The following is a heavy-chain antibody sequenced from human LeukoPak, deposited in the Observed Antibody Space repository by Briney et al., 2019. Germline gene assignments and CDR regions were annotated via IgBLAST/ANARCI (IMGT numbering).Heavy chain of an antibody. V-gene: IGHV3-23*01. CDR3: AKGPVGIVVATNEFDY. D-gene: IGHD2-15*01. Sequence: AGGSLRLSCAASGFTFSSYAMSWVRQAPGKGLEWVSAISGSGGSTYYADSVKGRFTISRDNSKNTLYLQMNSLRAEDTAVYYCAKGPVGIVVATNEFDYWGQGTLVTVSS. J-gene: IGHJ4*02. CDR1: GFTFSSYA. CDR2: ISGSGGST.